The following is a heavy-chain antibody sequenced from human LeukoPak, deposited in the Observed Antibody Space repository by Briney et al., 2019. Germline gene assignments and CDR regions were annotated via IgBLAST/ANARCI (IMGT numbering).Heavy chain of an antibody. CDR2: IYYSGST. CDR3: ARVRAVTLDY. V-gene: IGHV4-39*01. Sequence: SETLSLTCTVSGGSISSSSYYWGWIRHPPGKGLEWIGSIYYSGSTYYNPSLKSRVTISVDMSKNQFSLKLSSVTAADTAVYYCARVRAVTLDYWGQGTLVTVSS. D-gene: IGHD4-11*01. J-gene: IGHJ4*02. CDR1: GGSISSSSYY.